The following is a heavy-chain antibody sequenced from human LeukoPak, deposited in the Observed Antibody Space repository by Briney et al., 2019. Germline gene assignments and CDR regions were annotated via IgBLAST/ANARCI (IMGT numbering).Heavy chain of an antibody. Sequence: ASVKVSCKASGYTFTSYGISWVRQAPGQGLEWMGWINPNSGGTNYAQKFQGRVTMTRDTSISTAYMELSRLRSDDTAVYYCARDYDFWSVGGYWGQGTLVTVSS. J-gene: IGHJ4*02. CDR1: GYTFTSYG. CDR2: INPNSGGT. V-gene: IGHV1-2*02. CDR3: ARDYDFWSVGGY. D-gene: IGHD3-3*01.